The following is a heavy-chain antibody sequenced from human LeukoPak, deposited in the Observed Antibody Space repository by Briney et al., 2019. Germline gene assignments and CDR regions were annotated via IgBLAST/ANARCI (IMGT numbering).Heavy chain of an antibody. CDR2: INPSAGGT. CDR1: QSEYIFTSYY. D-gene: IGHD3-10*01. CDR3: AVGRGGDY. Sequence: ASVKVSCKASQSEYIFTSYYINWVRQAPGQGLEWMGIINPSAGGTSYAQKFQGRVTMTRDTSTTTVHMELTSLRSEDTAVYYCAVGRGGDYWGQGTLVTVSS. V-gene: IGHV1-46*01. J-gene: IGHJ4*02.